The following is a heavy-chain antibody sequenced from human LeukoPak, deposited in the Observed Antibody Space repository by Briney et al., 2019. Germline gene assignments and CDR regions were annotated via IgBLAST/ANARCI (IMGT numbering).Heavy chain of an antibody. J-gene: IGHJ5*02. V-gene: IGHV4-38-2*02. D-gene: IGHD1-26*01. CDR3: ARDQGEHWFDP. Sequence: SETLSLTCTVSGYSISSGYFWGWIRQPPGKGLEWIGSFYHSGITYYNPSLKSRVTISVEMSKNQFSLKLSSVTAADTALYYCARDQGEHWFDPWGQGTLVTVSS. CDR2: FYHSGIT. CDR1: GYSISSGYF.